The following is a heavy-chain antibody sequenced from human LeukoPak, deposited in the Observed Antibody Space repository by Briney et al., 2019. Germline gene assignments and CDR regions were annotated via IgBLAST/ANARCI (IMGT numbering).Heavy chain of an antibody. V-gene: IGHV1-18*01. J-gene: IGHJ5*02. CDR1: GYTFTSYG. CDR2: ISAYNGNT. D-gene: IGHD2-15*01. Sequence: GASVKVSCKASGYTFTSYGISWVRQAPGQGLEWMGWISAYNGNTNYAQKLQGRVTMTTDTSTSTAYMELRSLRSDDTAVYYCARARGQPQYCSGGSCYSSRFDPWGQGTLVTVSS. CDR3: ARARGQPQYCSGGSCYSSRFDP.